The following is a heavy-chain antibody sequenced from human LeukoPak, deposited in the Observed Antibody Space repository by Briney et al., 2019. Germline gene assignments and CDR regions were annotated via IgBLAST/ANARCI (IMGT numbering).Heavy chain of an antibody. CDR1: GFTFSSYS. J-gene: IGHJ4*02. CDR2: IYSGGNT. CDR3: AKDFGGQNYDILTGQNGYFDY. V-gene: IGHV3-NL1*01. Sequence: GSLRLSCAASGFTFSSYSMNWVRQAPGKGLEWVSFIYSGGNTYYADSVKGRFTISRDNSKNTLYLQMNSLRAEDTAVYYCAKDFGGQNYDILTGQNGYFDYWGQGTLVTVSS. D-gene: IGHD3-9*01.